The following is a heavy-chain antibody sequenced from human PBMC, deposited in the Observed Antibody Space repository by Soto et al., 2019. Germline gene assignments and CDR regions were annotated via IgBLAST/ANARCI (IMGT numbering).Heavy chain of an antibody. J-gene: IGHJ5*02. V-gene: IGHV3-74*01. CDR1: GFTFSSYW. CDR3: ARDYDPYDSSGYYWFDP. Sequence: GGSLRLSCAASGFTFSSYWMHWVRQAPGKGLVWVSRINSDGSSTSYADSVKGRFHISRDNAKNTLYLQMNSLRAEDTAVYYCARDYDPYDSSGYYWFDPWGQGTLVTVSS. CDR2: INSDGSST. D-gene: IGHD3-22*01.